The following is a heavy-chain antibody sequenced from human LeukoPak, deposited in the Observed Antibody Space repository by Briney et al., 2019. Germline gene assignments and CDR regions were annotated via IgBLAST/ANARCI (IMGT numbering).Heavy chain of an antibody. J-gene: IGHJ3*02. V-gene: IGHV3-13*01. CDR3: ARVREFLEGYDAFDI. Sequence: GGSLRLSCAASGFTFSSYDIHWVRQAPGKGLEWVSGIGTAGEIYYPGSVKGRFTISRENAKNSLYLQMNSLRAEDTAVYYCARVREFLEGYDAFDIWGQGTMVTVSS. CDR1: GFTFSSYD. CDR2: IGTAGEI. D-gene: IGHD2-15*01.